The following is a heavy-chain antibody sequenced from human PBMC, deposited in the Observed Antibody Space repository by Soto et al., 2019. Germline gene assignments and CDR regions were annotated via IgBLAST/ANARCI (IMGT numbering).Heavy chain of an antibody. CDR3: ATSYYYGSGRFLDY. J-gene: IGHJ4*02. V-gene: IGHV4-4*02. Sequence: QVQLQESGPGLVKPSGTLSLTCAVSSGSISISNWWSWVRQPPGKGLEWIGEIYHSGSTNYNPSLKSRVTISVDKSKNQFSLELSSVTDADTAVYYCATSYYYGSGRFLDYWGQGTLVTVSS. D-gene: IGHD3-10*01. CDR1: SGSISISNW. CDR2: IYHSGST.